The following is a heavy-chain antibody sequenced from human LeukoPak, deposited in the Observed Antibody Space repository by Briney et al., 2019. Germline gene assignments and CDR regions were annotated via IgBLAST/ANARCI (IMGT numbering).Heavy chain of an antibody. CDR3: ARADYRGNYLVY. D-gene: IGHD1-26*01. V-gene: IGHV3-74*01. J-gene: IGHJ4*02. CDR2: INPDGSSK. CDR1: AFTFSSYW. Sequence: GGSLRLSCAASAFTFSSYWMHWVRQAPGKGLVWVSRINPDGSSKTYADSVKGRFTISRDNAKNTLYLQMNSLRAEDTAVYYCARADYRGNYLVYWGQGTLVTDSS.